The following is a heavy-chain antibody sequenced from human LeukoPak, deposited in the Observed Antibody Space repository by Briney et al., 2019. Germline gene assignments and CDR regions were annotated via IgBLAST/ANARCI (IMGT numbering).Heavy chain of an antibody. CDR3: AKDRPNYYGSNGHYYRRDGDY. J-gene: IGHJ4*02. Sequence: GGSLRLSCAASGFTLTTNYMTWVRQAPGKGLEWVSVIYISGNTYYTDSVKGRFTISRDSSKNTLYLQMNSLRPEDTAVYYCAKDRPNYYGSNGHYYRRDGDYWGQGTLVTVSS. CDR1: GFTLTTNY. V-gene: IGHV3-66*03. CDR2: IYISGNT. D-gene: IGHD3-22*01.